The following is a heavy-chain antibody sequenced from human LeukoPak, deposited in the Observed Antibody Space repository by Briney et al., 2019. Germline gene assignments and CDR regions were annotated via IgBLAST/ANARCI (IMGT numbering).Heavy chain of an antibody. V-gene: IGHV3-21*01. D-gene: IGHD1-1*01. Sequence: KTGGSLRLSCAASGFTFTNSSMNWIRQAPGKGLEWVSSITDSPNYVEYADSVKGRFTISRDDAKNSLYLQMDSLRADDTAVYYCARDPYQLSWFDPWGQGTLVTASS. CDR2: ITDSPNYV. J-gene: IGHJ5*02. CDR3: ARDPYQLSWFDP. CDR1: GFTFTNSS.